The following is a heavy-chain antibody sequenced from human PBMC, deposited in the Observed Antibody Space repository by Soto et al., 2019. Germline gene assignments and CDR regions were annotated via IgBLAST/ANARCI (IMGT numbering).Heavy chain of an antibody. D-gene: IGHD2-2*01. V-gene: IGHV3-33*01. CDR3: ARDLSSSCWLDY. J-gene: IGHJ4*02. CDR2: IWNDGSYK. Sequence: QVPLVESGGGVVQPGRSLRLSCVASGFTFSSYGMHWVRQAPGKGLEWVALIWNDGSYKYFADYVKGRFTISRDNSKNTLYMQMNSLRVEDTAVYYFARDLSSSCWLDYWGQGTLVTVSS. CDR1: GFTFSSYG.